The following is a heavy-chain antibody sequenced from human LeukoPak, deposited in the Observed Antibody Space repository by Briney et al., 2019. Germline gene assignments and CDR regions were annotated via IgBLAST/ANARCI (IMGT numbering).Heavy chain of an antibody. CDR2: IYSGAGA. J-gene: IGHJ6*03. D-gene: IGHD3-16*01. Sequence: PGGSLRLSCAASGFTVSGNYMSWVRQAPGKGLEWVSVIYSGAGAYSADSVKGRFTISRDNSKNTLYLQMNSLRADDTAVYYCAKDGTRGIVYYYYYMDVWGKGTTVTISS. V-gene: IGHV3-66*01. CDR3: AKDGTRGIVYYYYYMDV. CDR1: GFTVSGNY.